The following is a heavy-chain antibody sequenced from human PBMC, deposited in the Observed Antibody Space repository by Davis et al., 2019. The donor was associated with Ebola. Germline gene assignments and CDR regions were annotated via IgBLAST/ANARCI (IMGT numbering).Heavy chain of an antibody. Sequence: PGGSLRLSCAASGFTFSDYYMSWIRQAPGKGLEWVGRTRNKANSYTTEYAASVKGRFTISRDDSKNSLYLQMNSLKTEDTAVYYCARLYYDSSGYYREDYWGQGILVTVSS. V-gene: IGHV3-72*01. D-gene: IGHD3-22*01. CDR2: TRNKANSYTT. CDR1: GFTFSDYY. CDR3: ARLYYDSSGYYREDY. J-gene: IGHJ4*02.